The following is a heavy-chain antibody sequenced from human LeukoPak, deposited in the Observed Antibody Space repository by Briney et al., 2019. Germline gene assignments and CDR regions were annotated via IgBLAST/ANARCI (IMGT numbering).Heavy chain of an antibody. CDR1: GFTFSSYW. Sequence: GESLRLSCAASGFTFSSYWMNWARQAPGKGLEWVASINHNGNVNYYADSVKGRFTISRDNAKNSLYLQMSNLRAEDTAVYFCARGGGLDVWGQGATVTVSS. D-gene: IGHD3-16*01. J-gene: IGHJ6*02. CDR3: ARGGGLDV. CDR2: INHNGNVN. V-gene: IGHV3-7*03.